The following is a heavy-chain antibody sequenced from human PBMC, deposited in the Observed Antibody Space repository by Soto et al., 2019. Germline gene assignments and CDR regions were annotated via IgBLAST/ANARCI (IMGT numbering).Heavy chain of an antibody. CDR3: AKLSCTSSTCYFPGWFDP. Sequence: SETLSLTCTVSGDSISGGASFWSWIRQPPGKGLEWIANVYYSGSSYYNLSLKSRLTISVDTTKNQFSLQLKSMTAADTAVYYCAKLSCTSSTCYFPGWFDPWGQGTLVTVS. V-gene: IGHV4-31*03. CDR2: VYYSGSS. J-gene: IGHJ5*02. CDR1: GDSISGGASF. D-gene: IGHD2-2*01.